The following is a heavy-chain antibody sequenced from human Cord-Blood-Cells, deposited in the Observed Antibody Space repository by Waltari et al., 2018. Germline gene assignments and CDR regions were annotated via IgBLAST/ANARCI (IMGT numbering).Heavy chain of an antibody. Sequence: QVQLQQWGAGLLKPSETLSLTCAVYGGSFSGYYWSWIRQPPGKGLEWIGEINHRGSTNYNPSLKGRVTISVDTSKNQFSLKLSSVTAADTAVYYCARSWGYSSSSYYGMDVWGQGTTVTVSS. J-gene: IGHJ6*02. V-gene: IGHV4-34*01. CDR3: ARSWGYSSSSYYGMDV. CDR2: INHRGST. CDR1: GGSFSGYY. D-gene: IGHD6-6*01.